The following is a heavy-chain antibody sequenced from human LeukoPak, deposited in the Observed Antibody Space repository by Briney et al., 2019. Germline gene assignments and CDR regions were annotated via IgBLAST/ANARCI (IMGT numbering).Heavy chain of an antibody. D-gene: IGHD3-22*01. Sequence: ASVKVSCKASGGTFSSYAISWVRQAPGQGLEWMGRIIPILGIANYAQKFQGRVTITADKSTSTAYMELSSLRSEDTAVYYCARIGERPYYYDSSGYHDSDYWGQGTLVTVSS. CDR3: ARIGERPYYYDSSGYHDSDY. CDR2: IIPILGIA. V-gene: IGHV1-69*04. CDR1: GGTFSSYA. J-gene: IGHJ4*02.